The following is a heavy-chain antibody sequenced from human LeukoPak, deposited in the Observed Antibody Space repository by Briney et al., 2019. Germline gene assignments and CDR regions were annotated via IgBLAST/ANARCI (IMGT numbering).Heavy chain of an antibody. CDR3: ARGATPDY. J-gene: IGHJ4*02. V-gene: IGHV3-30*04. CDR2: ISYDGGNK. Sequence: TGGSLRLSCAASGFSFSTYAMHWVRQAPSQGLEWVAVISYDGGNKYYADSVKGRFTISRGNAKNSLYLQMNSLRDEDTAVYYCARGATPDYWGQGTLVTVSS. CDR1: GFSFSTYA.